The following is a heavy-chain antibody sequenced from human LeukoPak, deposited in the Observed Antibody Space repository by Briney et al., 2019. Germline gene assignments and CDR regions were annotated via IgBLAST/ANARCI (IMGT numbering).Heavy chain of an antibody. CDR2: IRSKAYGGTT. CDR3: TRVYYDYVWGSYRYNKFCYFDY. Sequence: GGSLRLSCTASGFTFGDYAMSWVRQAPGKGLEWVGFIRSKAYGGTTEYAAPVKGRFTISRDDSKSIAYLQMNSLKTEDTAVYYCTRVYYDYVWGSYRYNKFCYFDYWGQGTLVTVSS. J-gene: IGHJ4*02. D-gene: IGHD3-16*02. V-gene: IGHV3-49*04. CDR1: GFTFGDYA.